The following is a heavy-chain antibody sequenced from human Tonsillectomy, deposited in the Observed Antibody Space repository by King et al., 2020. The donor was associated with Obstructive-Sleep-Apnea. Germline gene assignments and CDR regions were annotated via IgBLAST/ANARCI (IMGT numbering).Heavy chain of an antibody. CDR2: IYYSGNT. D-gene: IGHD3-22*01. J-gene: IGHJ5*02. CDR3: ARDGYYDTSGYINWFDP. V-gene: IGHV4-39*07. CDR1: GGSISSSSYY. Sequence: LQLQESGPGLVKPSETLSLTCTVSGGSISSSSYYWGWIRQPPGKGLEWIGSIYYSGNTYYNPSLKSRVTISVDTSKNQFSLKLSSVNAADTAVYYCARDGYYDTSGYINWFDPWGQGTLVTVSS.